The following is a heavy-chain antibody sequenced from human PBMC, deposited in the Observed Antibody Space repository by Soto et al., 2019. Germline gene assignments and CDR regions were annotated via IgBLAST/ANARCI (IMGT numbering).Heavy chain of an antibody. CDR2: INSDGTYT. D-gene: IGHD3-10*01. V-gene: IGHV3-11*05. CDR3: ARDFYGSGTYYTYFYYALDV. CDR1: GFNFGDYY. Sequence: GSLRLSCAASGFNFGDYYMTWVRQAPGKGLEWVSYINSDGTYTNYADPVKGRFTMSRDNAKSSLFLQMNNLRADDTAVYYCARDFYGSGTYYTYFYYALDVWGQGTTVTVSS. J-gene: IGHJ6*02.